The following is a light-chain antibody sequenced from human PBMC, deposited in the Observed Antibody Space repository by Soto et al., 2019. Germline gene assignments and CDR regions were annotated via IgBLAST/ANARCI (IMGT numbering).Light chain of an antibody. J-gene: IGLJ2*01. Sequence: QSVLTQPPSASGSPGQSVTIACTGTSSDVGGYKYVSWYQQHPGKAPKLMIYEVNKRPSGVPDRFSGSKPGHTASLTVSGLQADDEADYFCSSYAGRNIVLFGGGTKLTVL. CDR1: SSDVGGYKY. CDR2: EVN. V-gene: IGLV2-8*01. CDR3: SSYAGRNIVL.